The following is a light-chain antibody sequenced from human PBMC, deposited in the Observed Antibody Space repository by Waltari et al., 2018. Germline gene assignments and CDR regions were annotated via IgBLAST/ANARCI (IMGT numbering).Light chain of an antibody. J-gene: IGLJ1*01. Sequence: QSALTQPASVSGSPGQSITISCTGTNNDVGGYNYVSWYQQYAGKAPKLMIYEVSNRPSGVANRFPGSKSGTTASLTIAGLQAEDEADYYCTSKTGTITYVFGTGTKVTVL. CDR3: TSKTGTITYV. CDR2: EVS. CDR1: NNDVGGYNY. V-gene: IGLV2-14*01.